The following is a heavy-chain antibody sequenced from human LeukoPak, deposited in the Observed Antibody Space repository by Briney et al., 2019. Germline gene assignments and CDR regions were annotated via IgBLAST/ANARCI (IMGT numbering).Heavy chain of an antibody. J-gene: IGHJ4*02. Sequence: GGSLRLSCAASGFTFSSYSMKWVRQAPGKGLEWVSYISSGSSLIHYADSVKGRFTISRDNAKNSVYLQMNSLRAEDTAVYYCARAQNYVAAGSDYWGQGTLVTVPS. V-gene: IGHV3-48*01. CDR2: ISSGSSLI. CDR3: ARAQNYVAAGSDY. D-gene: IGHD6-13*01. CDR1: GFTFSSYS.